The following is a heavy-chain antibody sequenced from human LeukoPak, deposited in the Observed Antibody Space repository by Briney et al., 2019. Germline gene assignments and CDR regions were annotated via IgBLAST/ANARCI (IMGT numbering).Heavy chain of an antibody. V-gene: IGHV3-7*04. D-gene: IGHD6-19*01. CDR1: GFTFSSYA. CDR2: IKEDGSRN. CDR3: ARANNAGWFDY. Sequence: GGSLRLSCAASGFTFSSYAMSWVRQAPGKGLEWVANIKEDGSRNHCVDSVKGRFTISRDNAKNSLFLRMSSLRVEDTAVYYCARANNAGWFDYWGQGTLVTVSS. J-gene: IGHJ4*02.